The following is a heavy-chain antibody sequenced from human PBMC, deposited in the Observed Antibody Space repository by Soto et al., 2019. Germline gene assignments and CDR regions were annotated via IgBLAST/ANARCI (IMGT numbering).Heavy chain of an antibody. J-gene: IGHJ4*02. Sequence: GASVKVSCKTSDYTFTKYGINWVRQAPGQGLEWMGWISGDNGKTKNAQRLQGRLTITTDTSTSTAYMDLRSLRSDDTAVYYCAVLCDRTSCFDSWGQGTLATVSS. CDR2: ISGDNGKT. V-gene: IGHV1-18*01. CDR3: AVLCDRTSCFDS. D-gene: IGHD2-2*01. CDR1: DYTFTKYG.